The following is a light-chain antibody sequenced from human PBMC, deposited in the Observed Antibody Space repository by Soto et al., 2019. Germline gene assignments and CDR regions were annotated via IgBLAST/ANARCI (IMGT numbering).Light chain of an antibody. J-gene: IGKJ5*01. Sequence: DIHMTQSPSSLSASVGDRVTITCRASQNINVILNWYHQKPGKAPALLIYAASSLQRGVPSRFSGSGSGTDFTLTISSLQPDDFATYYCQQAYSTPITFGQGTDWRL. CDR2: AAS. CDR1: QNINVI. CDR3: QQAYSTPIT. V-gene: IGKV1-39*01.